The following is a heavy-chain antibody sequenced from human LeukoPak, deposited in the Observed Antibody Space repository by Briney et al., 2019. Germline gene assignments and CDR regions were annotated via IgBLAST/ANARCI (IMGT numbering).Heavy chain of an antibody. V-gene: IGHV3-21*01. J-gene: IGHJ6*02. CDR3: ARGLPGHSSGWYPGIQKDYYYYGMDV. CDR1: GFTFSSYS. D-gene: IGHD6-19*01. Sequence: PGGSLRLSCAASGFTFSSYSMNWVRQAPGKGLEWVSSISSSSSYIYYADSVKGRFTISRDNAKNSLYLQMNSLRAEDTAVYYCARGLPGHSSGWYPGIQKDYYYYGMDVWGQGTTVTVSS. CDR2: ISSSSSYI.